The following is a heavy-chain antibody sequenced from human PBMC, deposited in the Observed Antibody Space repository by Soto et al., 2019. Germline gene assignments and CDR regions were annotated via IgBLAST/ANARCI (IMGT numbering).Heavy chain of an antibody. CDR1: GGTFSSYT. CDR3: ARGRTYYGSGSYFYYGMDV. CDR2: IIPIFGIA. D-gene: IGHD3-10*01. Sequence: ASVKVSCKASGGTFSSYTLSWVRQAPGQGLEWMGGIIPIFGIANYAQKFQGRVTITADESTSTAYMDLSSLRSEDTAVYYCARGRTYYGSGSYFYYGMDVWGQGTTVTVSS. J-gene: IGHJ6*02. V-gene: IGHV1-69*13.